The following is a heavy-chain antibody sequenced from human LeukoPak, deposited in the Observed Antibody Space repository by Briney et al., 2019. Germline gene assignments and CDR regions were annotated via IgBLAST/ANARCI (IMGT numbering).Heavy chain of an antibody. V-gene: IGHV3-21*01. J-gene: IGHJ4*02. D-gene: IGHD2-2*01. CDR3: ARQVPATAHFDY. CDR2: ISSNSSYI. CDR1: GFTFSSYS. Sequence: GGSLRLSCAASGFTFSSYSMNWVRQAPGKGLEWVSSISSNSSYIYYADSVKGRFTISRDNAKNSLYLQMNSLRAEDTAVYYCARQVPATAHFDYWGQGTLVTVSS.